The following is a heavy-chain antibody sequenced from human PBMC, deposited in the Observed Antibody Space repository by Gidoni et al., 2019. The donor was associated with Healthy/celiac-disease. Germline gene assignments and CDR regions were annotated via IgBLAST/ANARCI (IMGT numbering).Heavy chain of an antibody. J-gene: IGHJ6*02. CDR3: AKDRIQLWLSLRDTYYYYGMDV. Sequence: EVQLLESGGGLVQPGGSLRLSCAASGFTFSSYAMSWVRQAPGKGLEWVSAISGSGGSTYYADSVKGRFTISRDNSKNTLYLQMNSLRAEDTAVYYCAKDRIQLWLSLRDTYYYYGMDVWGQGTTVTVSS. CDR1: GFTFSSYA. V-gene: IGHV3-23*01. D-gene: IGHD5-18*01. CDR2: ISGSGGST.